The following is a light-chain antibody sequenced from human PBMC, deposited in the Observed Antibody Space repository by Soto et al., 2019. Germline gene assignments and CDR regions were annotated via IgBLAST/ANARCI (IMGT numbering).Light chain of an antibody. CDR3: QHYRTT. CDR1: QGVSSSY. J-gene: IGKJ4*01. Sequence: LVLTQSPGTLSLSPGERATLSCRASQGVSSSYLAWYQQKPGQPPRLLIYGASSRATGIPDRFSGSGSVTDFTLTLTRLEPEDFAVYYCQHYRTTFGGGTKVESK. V-gene: IGKV3-20*01. CDR2: GAS.